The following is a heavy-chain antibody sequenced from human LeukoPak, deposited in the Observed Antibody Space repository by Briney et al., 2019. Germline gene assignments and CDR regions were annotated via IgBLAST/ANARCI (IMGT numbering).Heavy chain of an antibody. CDR3: ASYYDYIGYTFDY. J-gene: IGHJ4*02. CDR1: GASISSGDYF. V-gene: IGHV4-31*03. D-gene: IGHD3-22*01. Sequence: SETLSLTCSVSGASISSGDYFWTWIRQHPGKGLEWIGYIHYSGSTYYNPSLRSRMIISVDTSKNQFSLQLSSVTAADTAVYYCASYYDYIGYTFDYWGRGTLVTVST. CDR2: IHYSGST.